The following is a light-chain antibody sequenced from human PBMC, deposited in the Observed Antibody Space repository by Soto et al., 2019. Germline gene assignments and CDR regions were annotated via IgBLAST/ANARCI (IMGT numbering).Light chain of an antibody. CDR1: QSLVYSDGNTF. CDR2: KVS. V-gene: IGKV2-30*01. CDR3: MQGKQWPPT. J-gene: IGKJ1*01. Sequence: DVVLTQSPLSLPVTLGQSASISCRSSQSLVYSDGNTFFNWFQQRPGQPPRRLIYKVSTRDSRVPDRFSGSGSRTDFTLRISRVEAEDDAIYYCMQGKQWPPTFGQGTKLDIK.